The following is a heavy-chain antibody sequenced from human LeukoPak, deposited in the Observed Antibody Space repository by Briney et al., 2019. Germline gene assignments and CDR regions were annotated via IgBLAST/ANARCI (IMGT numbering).Heavy chain of an antibody. CDR3: ASAPYLLGYCSGGSCYPHGPGWFDP. Sequence: SVKVSCKASGGTFSSYAISWVRQAPGQGLEWMGRIIPIFGTANYAQKFQGRVTFTTDESTSTAYMELSSLRSEDTAVYYCASAPYLLGYCSGGSCYPHGPGWFDPWGQGTLVTVSS. CDR1: GGTFSSYA. D-gene: IGHD2-15*01. J-gene: IGHJ5*02. CDR2: IIPIFGTA. V-gene: IGHV1-69*05.